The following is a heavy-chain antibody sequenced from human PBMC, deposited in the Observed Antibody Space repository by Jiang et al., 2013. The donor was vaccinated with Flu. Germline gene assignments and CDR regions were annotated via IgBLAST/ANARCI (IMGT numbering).Heavy chain of an antibody. V-gene: IGHV1-3*01. CDR1: GYTFTTYP. CDR2: INVGNGNT. J-gene: IGHJ5*02. CDR3: TRAEGEFDP. Sequence: SGAEVKKPGASVKVSCKASGYTFTTYPIHWIRQTPGQSLEWMGWINVGNGNTKYSQKFQGRLTITRDTSASTAYMDLRSLRSEGTAVYYCTRAEGEFDPWGQGTLVTVSS. D-gene: IGHD1-26*01.